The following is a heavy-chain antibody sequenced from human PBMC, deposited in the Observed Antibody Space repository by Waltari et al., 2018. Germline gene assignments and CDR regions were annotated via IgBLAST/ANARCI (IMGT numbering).Heavy chain of an antibody. CDR1: GFTISSYW. CDR2: IKQDGSEK. CDR3: ARGGPLIVVVVAAIDY. Sequence: EVQLVESGGGLVQPGVSLRLSCAASGFTISSYWMRWVRQAPGKGLEWVDNIKQDGSEKYYVVSGKGRVTISRDNAKNSLYLQMNSLRAEYTAVYYCARGGPLIVVVVAAIDYWGQGTLVAVSS. D-gene: IGHD2-15*01. V-gene: IGHV3-7*01. J-gene: IGHJ4*02.